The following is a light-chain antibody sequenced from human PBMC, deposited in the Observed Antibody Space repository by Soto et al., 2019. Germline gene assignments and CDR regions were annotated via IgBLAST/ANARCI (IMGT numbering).Light chain of an antibody. CDR1: QNVNNK. V-gene: IGKV3-15*01. J-gene: IGKJ2*01. CDR2: EAY. CDR3: QRCASGPPYT. Sequence: EIVLTQSPGTLSVSPGERASLSCRASQNVNNKVAWYQQKSGLPPRLLIYEAYLRATGVPARSSGRGSGTELTRPVSGLQSVVFALYCCQRCASGPPYTFGRGTQRGI.